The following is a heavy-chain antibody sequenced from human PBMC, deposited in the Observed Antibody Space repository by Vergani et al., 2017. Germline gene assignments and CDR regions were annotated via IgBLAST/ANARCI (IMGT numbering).Heavy chain of an antibody. D-gene: IGHD3-22*01. CDR2: IYYSGST. Sequence: QVQLQESGPGLVKPSETLSLTCTVSGGSISSYYWSWIRQPPGKGLEWIGYIYYSGSTNYNPSLKSRVTISVDTSKTQFSLKLSSVTAADTAVYYCARDGGNYYDSSGYYYESPWFDPWGQGTLVTVSS. CDR3: ARDGGNYYDSSGYYYESPWFDP. V-gene: IGHV4-59*01. J-gene: IGHJ5*02. CDR1: GGSISSYY.